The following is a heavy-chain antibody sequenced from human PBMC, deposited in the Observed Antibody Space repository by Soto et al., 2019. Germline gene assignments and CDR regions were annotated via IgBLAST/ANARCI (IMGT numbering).Heavy chain of an antibody. CDR1: GDSVSINSAA. J-gene: IGHJ6*02. CDR2: TYYRSKWYN. V-gene: IGHV6-1*01. Sequence: SQTLSLTCAISGDSVSINSAAWNLIRQSPSRGLEWLGRTYYRSKWYNDYAVSVKSRITINPDTSKNQFSLQLNSVTPEDTAVYYCARVVVVTAIPGYYYYYGMDVWGQGTTVTVSS. D-gene: IGHD2-21*02. CDR3: ARVVVVTAIPGYYYYYGMDV.